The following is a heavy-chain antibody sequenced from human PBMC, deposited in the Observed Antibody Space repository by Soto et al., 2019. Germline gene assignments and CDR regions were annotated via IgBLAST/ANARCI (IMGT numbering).Heavy chain of an antibody. CDR1: GGTFSSYT. V-gene: IGHV1-69*04. J-gene: IGHJ4*02. CDR3: ARDLAAGNCDY. CDR2: IIPILGIA. Sequence: ASVKVSCKASGGTFSSYTISWVRQAPGQGLEWMGRIIPILGIANYAQKFQGRVTITADKSTSTAYMELSSLRSDDTAVYYCARDLAAGNCDYWGQGTLVTVSS. D-gene: IGHD6-13*01.